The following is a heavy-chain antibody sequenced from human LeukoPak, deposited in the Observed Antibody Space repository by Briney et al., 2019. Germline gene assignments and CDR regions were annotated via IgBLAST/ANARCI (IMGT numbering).Heavy chain of an antibody. CDR3: ARHATSISYEHY. Sequence: GASLQISCKGTGSIFTSYWIGWVRQLPGKGLEWMGSIYPGDSDTRNSPSFQGQVTISADKSISTAYLQWSSLKAADTAMYYCARHATSISYEHYWGQGTLVTASS. J-gene: IGHJ4*02. D-gene: IGHD6-13*01. CDR1: GSIFTSYW. CDR2: IYPGDSDT. V-gene: IGHV5-51*01.